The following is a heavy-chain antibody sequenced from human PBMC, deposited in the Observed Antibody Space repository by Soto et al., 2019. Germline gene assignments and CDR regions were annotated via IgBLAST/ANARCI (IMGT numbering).Heavy chain of an antibody. J-gene: IGHJ5*02. CDR2: IIPIFGTA. CDR3: VRGGRVGATTSWFDP. V-gene: IGHV1-69*01. Sequence: QVQLVQSGAEVKKPGSSVKVSCKASGGTFSSYAISWVRQAPGQGLEWMGGIIPIFGTANYAQKFQGRVTITADESTTTAQMELSSLRSEVMAVYYCVRGGRVGATTSWFDPWGQGTLVTVSS. CDR1: GGTFSSYA. D-gene: IGHD1-26*01.